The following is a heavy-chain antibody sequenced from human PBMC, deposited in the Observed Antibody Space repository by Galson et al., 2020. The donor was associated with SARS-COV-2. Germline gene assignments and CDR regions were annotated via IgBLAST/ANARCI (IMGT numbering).Heavy chain of an antibody. CDR3: ASTRSVVVVAATTAFDI. CDR1: GYSISSGYY. J-gene: IGHJ3*02. V-gene: IGHV4-38-2*02. Sequence: SETLSLTCTVSGYSISSGYYWGWIRQPPGKGLEWIGSIYHSGSTYYNPSLKSRVTISVDTSKNQFSLKLSSVTAADTAVYYCASTRSVVVVAATTAFDIWGQGTMVTVSS. D-gene: IGHD2-15*01. CDR2: IYHSGST.